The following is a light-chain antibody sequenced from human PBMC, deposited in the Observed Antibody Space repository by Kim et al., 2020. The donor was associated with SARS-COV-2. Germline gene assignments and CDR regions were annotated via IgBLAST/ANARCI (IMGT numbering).Light chain of an antibody. CDR1: NIEKRN. CDR3: QVWDGRAVV. V-gene: IGLV3-9*01. Sequence: SHELTQPLSVSVALGQTARMTCGGDNIEKRNVHWYQQRPGQAPILVIYRDSKRPSGIPERVSGSNSGNTATLTISRVQAGDEADYYCQVWDGRAVVFGGGTQLTVL. J-gene: IGLJ2*01. CDR2: RDS.